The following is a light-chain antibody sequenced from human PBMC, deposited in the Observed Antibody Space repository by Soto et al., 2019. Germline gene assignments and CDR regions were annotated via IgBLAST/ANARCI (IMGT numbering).Light chain of an antibody. J-gene: IGKJ5*01. CDR1: RSVRSN. Sequence: EILMTQSPATLSVSPVERATLSCKASRSVRSNLSWYQQKPGQAPRLLISGASTRATGITDIFTGSGSGTDFTLTVNSLQPEDFATYYCHQSYSSPTTFGQGTRLEIK. CDR2: GAS. V-gene: IGKV3-15*01. CDR3: HQSYSSPTT.